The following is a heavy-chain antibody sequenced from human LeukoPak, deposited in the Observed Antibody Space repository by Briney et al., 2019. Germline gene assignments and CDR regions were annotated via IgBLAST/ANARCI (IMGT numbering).Heavy chain of an antibody. CDR3: ARHSIASDGARLFDY. D-gene: IGHD2-21*01. J-gene: IGHJ4*02. CDR2: LYYSGYS. CDR1: GGSITSYY. Sequence: SETLSLTCTVSGGSITSYYWAWLRQPPGKGLEWLGYLYYSGYSNYNPSLKSRVSMSVDTSKNQYPPKLPSVTAADTAVYYCARHSIASDGARLFDYWGRGTLVPVSS. V-gene: IGHV4-59*08.